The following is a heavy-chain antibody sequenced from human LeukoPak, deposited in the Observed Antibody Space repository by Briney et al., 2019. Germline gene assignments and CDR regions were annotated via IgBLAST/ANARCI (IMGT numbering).Heavy chain of an antibody. CDR2: IKRKTDGATT. CDR1: GFTFSNAW. CDR3: TSTLGY. D-gene: IGHD2/OR15-2a*01. J-gene: IGHJ4*02. V-gene: IGHV3-15*01. Sequence: GGSLRLSCAASGFTFSNAWMTWVRQAPGKGLEWVGLIKRKTDGATTDYAAPVKGRFAISRDDSKNTLYLQMNSLKTEDTAIYYCTSTLGYWGQGTLVTVSS.